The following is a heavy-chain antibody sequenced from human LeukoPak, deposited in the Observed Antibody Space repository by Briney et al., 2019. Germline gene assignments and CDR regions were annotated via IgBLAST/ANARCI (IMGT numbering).Heavy chain of an antibody. CDR3: ARITMSRFDP. V-gene: IGHV3-53*01. D-gene: IGHD3-10*02. Sequence: GGSLRLSCAASGFRFNTYWMSWVRQAPGKGLEWVSVIYGGGTTYYADSVKGRFTISRDNSKNTLYLQMNSLRAEDTAVYYCARITMSRFDPWGQGTLVTVS. J-gene: IGHJ5*02. CDR2: IYGGGTT. CDR1: GFRFNTYW.